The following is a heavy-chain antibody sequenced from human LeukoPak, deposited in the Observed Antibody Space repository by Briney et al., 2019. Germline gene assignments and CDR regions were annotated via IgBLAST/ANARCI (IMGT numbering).Heavy chain of an antibody. D-gene: IGHD6-19*01. J-gene: IGHJ4*02. CDR2: ISGSGGST. CDR1: GFTFSSYG. CDR3: AKDKSHYSSGWYPYFDY. V-gene: IGHV3-23*01. Sequence: PGGSLRLSCAASGFTFSSYGMSWVRQAPGKGLEWVSAISGSGGSTYYADSVKGRFTISRDNSKNTLYLQMNSLRAEDTAVYYCAKDKSHYSSGWYPYFDYWGQGTLVTVSS.